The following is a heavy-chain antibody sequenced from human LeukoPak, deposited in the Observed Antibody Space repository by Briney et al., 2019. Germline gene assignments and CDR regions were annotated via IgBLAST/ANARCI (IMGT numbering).Heavy chain of an antibody. CDR2: IYSGGST. CDR3: ARDRGYYYDSSGL. CDR1: GFTVSSNY. Sequence: GGSLRLSCAASGFTVSSNYMSWVRQAPGKGLEWVSVIYSGGSTYYADSVKGRFTISRDNSKNTLYLQMNSLGAEDTAVYYCARDRGYYYDSSGLWGQGTLVTVSS. D-gene: IGHD3-22*01. V-gene: IGHV3-66*01. J-gene: IGHJ4*02.